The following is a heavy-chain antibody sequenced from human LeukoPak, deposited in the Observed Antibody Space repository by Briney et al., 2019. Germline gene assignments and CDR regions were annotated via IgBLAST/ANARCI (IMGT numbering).Heavy chain of an antibody. J-gene: IGHJ5*02. Sequence: ASVKVSCKASGYTFTNYYMHWVRQAPGQGLEWMGWVKPNTGDTNSAQKFQGRVTLTRDTSISTAYMELSRLRSDDTAVYYCARGRIAARNWFDPWGQGTLVTVSS. V-gene: IGHV1-2*02. CDR3: ARGRIAARNWFDP. CDR2: VKPNTGDT. CDR1: GYTFTNYY. D-gene: IGHD6-6*01.